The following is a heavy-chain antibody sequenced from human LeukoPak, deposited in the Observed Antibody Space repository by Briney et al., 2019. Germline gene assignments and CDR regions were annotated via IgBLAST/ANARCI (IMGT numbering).Heavy chain of an antibody. V-gene: IGHV4-39*07. Sequence: SETLSLTCTVSGDSISGSSYYWGWIRQPPGKGLEWIGSIYYSGGTYYNPSLKSRVTISIDTSKNQFSLKLRSVTAADTAVYYCARDGNALWGQGTLVTVSS. J-gene: IGHJ4*02. D-gene: IGHD1-1*01. CDR3: ARDGNAL. CDR2: IYYSGGT. CDR1: GDSISGSSYY.